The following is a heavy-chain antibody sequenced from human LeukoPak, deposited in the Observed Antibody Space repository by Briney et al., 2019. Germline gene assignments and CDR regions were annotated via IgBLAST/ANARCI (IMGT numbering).Heavy chain of an antibody. Sequence: GGSLRLSCAASGFTLSSYGMHWVRQAPGKGLEWVAVISYDGNAKHYADSVKGRFTISRDNSRNTLYLQMNSLRSEDTAVYYCAKEKVFTSTSWTTIEYWGQGTLVTVSS. CDR2: ISYDGNAK. J-gene: IGHJ4*02. CDR3: AKEKVFTSTSWTTIEY. V-gene: IGHV3-30*18. CDR1: GFTLSSYG. D-gene: IGHD6-13*01.